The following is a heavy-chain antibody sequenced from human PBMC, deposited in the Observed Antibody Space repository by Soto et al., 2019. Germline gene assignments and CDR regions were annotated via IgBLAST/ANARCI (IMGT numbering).Heavy chain of an antibody. D-gene: IGHD1-26*01. J-gene: IGHJ4*02. CDR2: MHNSGST. Sequence: SETLSLTCTVSGGSVSSYYWSWIRQPPGKGLEWIVYMHNSGSTNYNLSLKSRVTVSVDTSKNQFSLNLSSVTAADTAVYYCARDIKMIGATRYFDYWGQGALVTVSS. CDR3: ARDIKMIGATRYFDY. V-gene: IGHV4-59*02. CDR1: GGSVSSYY.